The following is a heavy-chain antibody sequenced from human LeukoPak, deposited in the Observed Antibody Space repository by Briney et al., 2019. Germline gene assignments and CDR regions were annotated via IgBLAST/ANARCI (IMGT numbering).Heavy chain of an antibody. CDR3: ARYGSGSYYFDY. V-gene: IGHV3-21*01. Sequence: PGGSLRLSCAASGFAFSSYSMNWVRQAPGKGLEWVSSISSSSSYIYYADSVKGRFTISRDNAKNSLYLQMNSLRAEDTAVYYCARYGSGSYYFDYWGQGTLVTVSP. CDR1: GFAFSSYS. D-gene: IGHD3-10*01. CDR2: ISSSSSYI. J-gene: IGHJ4*02.